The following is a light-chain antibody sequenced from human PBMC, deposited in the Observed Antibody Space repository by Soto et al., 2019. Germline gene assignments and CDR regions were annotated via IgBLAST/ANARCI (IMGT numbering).Light chain of an antibody. Sequence: EIVLTQSPGTLSLSPGERATLSCRASQSISRNYLGWYQQNPGQAPRLLIYGASNRATGVPDRFSGSASGTDFTFTISRLEHEDFEVYYCQHYGSSPRVLGGGTKVDIK. CDR3: QHYGSSPRV. J-gene: IGKJ4*01. V-gene: IGKV3-20*01. CDR2: GAS. CDR1: QSISRNY.